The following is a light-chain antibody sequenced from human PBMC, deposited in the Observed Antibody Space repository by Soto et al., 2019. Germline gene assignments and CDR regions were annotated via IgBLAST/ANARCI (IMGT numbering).Light chain of an antibody. V-gene: IGKV1-33*01. CDR2: DAS. J-gene: IGKJ5*01. Sequence: IKMTQSPAALSASVGDRVTLTCQASQNINNYLNWYQQKPGRAPKLLIYDASNLEAGVPSRFRGSGSGTDFTFTISRLQPEDIATYYCQQYENLPTFGQGTRLEI. CDR3: QQYENLPT. CDR1: QNINNY.